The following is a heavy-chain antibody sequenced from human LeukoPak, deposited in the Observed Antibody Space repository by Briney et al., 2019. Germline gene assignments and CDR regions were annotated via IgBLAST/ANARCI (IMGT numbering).Heavy chain of an antibody. Sequence: GGSLRLSCAGSGFNFSDSHMSWIRLAPGKGLEWISYISSRGYTIYYADSVKGRFTISRDNAKNFLYLEMQSLRAEDTAVYYCASQEGVRYFDYWGQGSLVTVSS. D-gene: IGHD1-1*01. CDR1: GFNFSDSH. CDR3: ASQEGVRYFDY. V-gene: IGHV3-11*01. J-gene: IGHJ4*02. CDR2: ISSRGYTI.